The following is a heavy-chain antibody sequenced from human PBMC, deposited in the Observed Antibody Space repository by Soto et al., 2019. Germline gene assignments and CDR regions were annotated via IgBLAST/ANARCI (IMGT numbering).Heavy chain of an antibody. D-gene: IGHD4-17*01. CDR2: INASNGST. CDR1: GYTFTSYY. V-gene: IGHV1-46*01. Sequence: ASVKVSCKASGYTFTSYYMHWVRQAPGQGLEWMGIINASNGSTSYSQKFQGRVTITRDTSASTAYMELSSLRSEDTAVYYCASENDYGDYWFDPWGRGTLVTSPQ. CDR3: ASENDYGDYWFDP. J-gene: IGHJ5*02.